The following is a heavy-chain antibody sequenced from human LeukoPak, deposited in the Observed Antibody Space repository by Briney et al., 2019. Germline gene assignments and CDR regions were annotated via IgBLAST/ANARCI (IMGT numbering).Heavy chain of an antibody. CDR2: INHSGST. J-gene: IGHJ4*02. V-gene: IGHV4-34*01. CDR3: ARDDSYGSGSYEDY. D-gene: IGHD3-10*01. CDR1: GGSFSGYY. Sequence: SETLSLTCAVYGGSFSGYYWSWIRQPPGKGLEWIGEINHSGSTNYNPSLKSRVTILVDTSKNQFSLKLSSVTAADTAVYYCARDDSYGSGSYEDYWGQGTLVTVSS.